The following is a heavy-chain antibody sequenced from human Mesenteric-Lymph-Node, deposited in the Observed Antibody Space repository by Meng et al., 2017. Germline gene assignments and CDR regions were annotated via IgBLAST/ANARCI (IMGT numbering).Heavy chain of an antibody. Sequence: VPRQESGPGLVKPSQTLALTCTVSGGSISSSNYYWSWIRQPPGKGLEWSGHIYNSGSTYYNPSLKSRITISVDTSKNQFSLKLSSVTAADTAVYYCARGQKGYFDLWGRGTLVTVSS. CDR3: ARGQKGYFDL. J-gene: IGHJ2*01. V-gene: IGHV4-30-4*01. CDR1: GGSISSSNYY. CDR2: IYNSGST.